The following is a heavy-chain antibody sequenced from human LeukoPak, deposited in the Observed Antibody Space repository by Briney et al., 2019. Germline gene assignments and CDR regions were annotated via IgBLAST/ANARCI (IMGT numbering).Heavy chain of an antibody. CDR3: ATRSESSYGGVFDF. CDR1: GYTFTRYA. CDR2: INTGNGNT. Sequence: ASVKVSCKASGYTFTRYAMHWVRQAPGQSLDWMGWINTGNGNTKYSPKFQGRVTLSRDTSANTVYMEVTSLRSGDTAVYYCATRSESSYGGVFDFWGQGSLVTVSS. D-gene: IGHD3-10*01. V-gene: IGHV1-3*04. J-gene: IGHJ4*02.